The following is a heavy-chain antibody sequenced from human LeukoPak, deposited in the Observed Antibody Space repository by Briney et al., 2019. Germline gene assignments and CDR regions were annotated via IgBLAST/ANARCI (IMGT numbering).Heavy chain of an antibody. Sequence: PGGSLRLSCAASGFTFSSYAMHWVRQAPGKGLEWVAVISYDGSNKYYADSVKGRFTISRDNSKNTLYLQMNSLRAEDTAVYYCAREATSRDYYDSSGYSDAFDIWGQGTMVTVSS. CDR2: ISYDGSNK. J-gene: IGHJ3*02. V-gene: IGHV3-30*04. CDR3: AREATSRDYYDSSGYSDAFDI. CDR1: GFTFSSYA. D-gene: IGHD3-22*01.